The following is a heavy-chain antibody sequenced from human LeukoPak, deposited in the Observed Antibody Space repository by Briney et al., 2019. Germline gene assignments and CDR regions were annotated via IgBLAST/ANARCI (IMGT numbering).Heavy chain of an antibody. D-gene: IGHD2-15*01. V-gene: IGHV4-59*01. CDR2: IYYSGST. Sequence: SETLSLTCTVSGGSISSYYWSWIRQPPGKGREWSGYIYYSGSTNYNPSLKSRVTISVDTSKNQFSLKLSSVTAADTAVYYCARAFYCSGGSCYSGLDYWGQGTLVTVSS. CDR1: GGSISSYY. J-gene: IGHJ4*02. CDR3: ARAFYCSGGSCYSGLDY.